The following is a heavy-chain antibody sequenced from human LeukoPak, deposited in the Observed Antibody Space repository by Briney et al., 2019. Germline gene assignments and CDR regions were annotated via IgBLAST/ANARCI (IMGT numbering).Heavy chain of an antibody. CDR1: GGSISIGGYS. V-gene: IGHV4-30-2*01. CDR3: ARGEPTGRWRYFDS. CDR2: IYHSGST. D-gene: IGHD2-8*02. J-gene: IGHJ4*02. Sequence: SETLSLTCSVSGGSISIGGYSWSWVRHPPGKGLEWIGDIYHSGSTYYTPSLKSRVTISVDRSNNQFSLKLSSVTAADTAVYYCARGEPTGRWRYFDSWGQGTLVTVSS.